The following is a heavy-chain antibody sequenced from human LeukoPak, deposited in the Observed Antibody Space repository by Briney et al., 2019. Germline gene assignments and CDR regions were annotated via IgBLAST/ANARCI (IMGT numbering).Heavy chain of an antibody. CDR1: GYTFTDYY. CDR3: ARASGSYWWFDS. Sequence: APVKVSCKASGYTFTDYYLHWVRQTPGQGLEWMGCVDPNSGDTNYAQKFQGSVTMTRDTSISTAYMELNRLRSDDTAVYYCARASGSYWWFDSWGQGTLVTVSS. V-gene: IGHV1-2*02. D-gene: IGHD1-26*01. CDR2: VDPNSGDT. J-gene: IGHJ5*01.